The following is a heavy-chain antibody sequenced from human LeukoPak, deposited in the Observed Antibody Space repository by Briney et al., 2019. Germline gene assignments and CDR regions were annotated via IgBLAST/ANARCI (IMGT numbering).Heavy chain of an antibody. CDR3: ARVGATGEVDY. D-gene: IGHD1-26*01. Sequence: GGSLRLSCEASGFTFSSYAMNWVRQAPGKGLEWVSAIIGSGGSTYYADSVKGRFTISRGNSKNTLYLQMNSLRAEDTAVYYCARVGATGEVDYWGQGTLVTVSS. J-gene: IGHJ4*02. CDR1: GFTFSSYA. V-gene: IGHV3-23*01. CDR2: IIGSGGST.